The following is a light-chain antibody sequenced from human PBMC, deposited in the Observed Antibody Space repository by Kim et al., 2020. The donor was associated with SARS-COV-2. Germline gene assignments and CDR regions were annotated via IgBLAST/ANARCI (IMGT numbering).Light chain of an antibody. J-gene: IGKJ4*01. V-gene: IGKV1-39*01. CDR1: QSMSNY. Sequence: SASVGDRVTITCRASQSMSNYLNWYQQKPGKAPKLLIYSASSLQSGVPSRFSGSGSGTNFTLTISSLQPEDFATYYCQQSYSIPLTFGGGTKLEIK. CDR3: QQSYSIPLT. CDR2: SAS.